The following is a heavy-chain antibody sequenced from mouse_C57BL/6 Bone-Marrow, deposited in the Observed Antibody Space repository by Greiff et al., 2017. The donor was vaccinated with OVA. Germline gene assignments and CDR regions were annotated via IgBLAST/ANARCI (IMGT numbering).Heavy chain of an antibody. Sequence: EVKLVESGGGLVKPGGSLKLSCAASGSPFSSYAMSWVRKTPEKRLEWVATISDGGSYTYYPDNVKGRFTISRDNAKNNLYLQMSHLKSEDTAMYYCARDRVYDGYYWFAYWGQGTLVTVSA. D-gene: IGHD2-3*01. V-gene: IGHV5-4*01. CDR3: ARDRVYDGYYWFAY. CDR2: ISDGGSYT. J-gene: IGHJ3*01. CDR1: GSPFSSYA.